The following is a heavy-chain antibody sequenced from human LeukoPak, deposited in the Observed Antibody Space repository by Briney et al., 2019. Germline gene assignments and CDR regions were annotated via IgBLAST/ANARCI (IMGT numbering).Heavy chain of an antibody. D-gene: IGHD2-2*01. CDR1: GLTFSSYA. V-gene: IGHV3-23*01. J-gene: IGHJ4*02. CDR3: AKEIDIVVVPAAPYY. CDR2: ISGSGGST. Sequence: GGSLRLSCAASGLTFSSYAMSWVRQAPGKGLDGVSAISGSGGSTYYADSVKGRFTISRDNSKNTLYLQMNSLRAEDTAVYYCAKEIDIVVVPAAPYYWGQGTLVTVSS.